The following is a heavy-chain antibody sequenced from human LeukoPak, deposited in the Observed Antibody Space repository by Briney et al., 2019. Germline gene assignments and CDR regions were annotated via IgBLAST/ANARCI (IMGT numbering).Heavy chain of an antibody. CDR1: GFTFSRYG. J-gene: IGHJ3*02. CDR2: ISYYGSTK. CDR3: AKGLTPGIQLWPQDAFDI. Sequence: GGSLRLSCAASGFTFSRYGMHWVRQAPGKGLAWVPVISYYGSTKYYADSVKGQFTISRDNSKNKLYLQMNSLRTEDTAVYFCAKGLTPGIQLWPQDAFDIRGQGTMVTVSS. V-gene: IGHV3-30*18. D-gene: IGHD5-18*01.